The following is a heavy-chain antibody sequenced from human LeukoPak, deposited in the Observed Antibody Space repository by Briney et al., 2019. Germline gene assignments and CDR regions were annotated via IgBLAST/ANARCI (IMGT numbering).Heavy chain of an antibody. D-gene: IGHD6-19*01. Sequence: PSDTLYLTCAVSGGSFSGYYWSWIRQPPGKGLEWIGEINHSGSTNYNPSLKSRVTISVDTSKNQFPLKLSSVTAADTAVYYCARVWGAVAGQKPYYFDYWGQGTLVTVSS. V-gene: IGHV4-34*01. CDR2: INHSGST. CDR1: GGSFSGYY. CDR3: ARVWGAVAGQKPYYFDY. J-gene: IGHJ4*02.